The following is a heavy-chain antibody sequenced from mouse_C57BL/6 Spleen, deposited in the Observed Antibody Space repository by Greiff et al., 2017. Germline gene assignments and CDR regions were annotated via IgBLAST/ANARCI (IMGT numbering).Heavy chain of an antibody. CDR2: IDPANGNT. D-gene: IGHD2-3*01. Sequence: VQLKQSVAELVRPGASVKLSCTASGFNIKNTYMHWVKQRPEQGLEWIGRIDPANGNTKYAQKFQGKATITADTSTNTAYLQLSSLTSEDTAIYYCARSIYDGYWGDYWGQGTTLTVSS. CDR3: ARSIYDGYWGDY. J-gene: IGHJ2*01. CDR1: GFNIKNTY. V-gene: IGHV14-3*01.